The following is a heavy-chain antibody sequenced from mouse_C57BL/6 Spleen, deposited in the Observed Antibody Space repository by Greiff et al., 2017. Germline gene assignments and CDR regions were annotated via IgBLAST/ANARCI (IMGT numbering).Heavy chain of an antibody. CDR3: ARLAGDYFDY. Sequence: VQLQQSGPELVKPGASVKISCKASGYSFTSYYIHWVKQRPGQGLEWIGWIYPGSGNTKYNEKFKGKATLTADTSSSTAYMQLSSLTSEDSAVYYCARLAGDYFDYWGQGTTLTVSS. J-gene: IGHJ2*01. CDR2: IYPGSGNT. CDR1: GYSFTSYY. V-gene: IGHV1-66*01. D-gene: IGHD3-3*01.